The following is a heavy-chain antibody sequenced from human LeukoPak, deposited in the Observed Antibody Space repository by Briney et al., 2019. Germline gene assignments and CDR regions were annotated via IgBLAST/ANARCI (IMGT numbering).Heavy chain of an antibody. Sequence: ASVKVSRKASGYTFTSYGISWVRQAPGQGLEWMGWISAYNGNTNYAQKLQGRVTMTTDTSTSTAYMELRSLRSDDTAVYYCARDRYYDSSGYPDYWGQGTLVTVSS. CDR2: ISAYNGNT. J-gene: IGHJ4*02. CDR3: ARDRYYDSSGYPDY. V-gene: IGHV1-18*01. D-gene: IGHD3-22*01. CDR1: GYTFTSYG.